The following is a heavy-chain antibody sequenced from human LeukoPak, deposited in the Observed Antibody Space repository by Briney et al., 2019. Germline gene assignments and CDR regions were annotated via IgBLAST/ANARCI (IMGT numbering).Heavy chain of an antibody. CDR3: AREISTPPAAGRKGAFDI. V-gene: IGHV1-18*01. Sequence: GASVTVSCKASGYTFTSYGISWVRQAPGQGLEGVGWISAYNGNTNYAQKLQGRVTMTTDTSTSTAYMELRSLRSDDTAVYYCAREISTPPAAGRKGAFDIWGQGTMVTVSS. CDR2: ISAYNGNT. D-gene: IGHD6-13*01. J-gene: IGHJ3*02. CDR1: GYTFTSYG.